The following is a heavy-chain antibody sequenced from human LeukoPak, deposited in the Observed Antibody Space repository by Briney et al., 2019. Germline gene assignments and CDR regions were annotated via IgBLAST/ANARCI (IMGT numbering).Heavy chain of an antibody. J-gene: IGHJ4*02. CDR2: FDPEDGET. Sequence: SVKVSCKASGYTFTGYYMHWVRQAPGQGLEWMGGFDPEDGETIYAQKFQGRVTMTEDTSTDTAYMELSSLRSEDTAVYYCATDPRVAVAGKDYWGQGTLVTVSS. V-gene: IGHV1-24*01. CDR1: GYTFTGYY. D-gene: IGHD6-19*01. CDR3: ATDPRVAVAGKDY.